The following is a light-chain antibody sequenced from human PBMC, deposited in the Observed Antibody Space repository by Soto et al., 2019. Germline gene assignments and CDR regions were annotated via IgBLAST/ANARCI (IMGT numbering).Light chain of an antibody. CDR3: HQRNK. CDR2: DTS. Sequence: DIVLTQSPATLSSSPGERVTLSCRASQSVDNFLAWYQQKPGQPPRLLIYDTSNRVTGIPARFSGSRSGTDFTLTISSLEPEDFAVYFCHQRNKFGQGTRLEI. CDR1: QSVDNF. J-gene: IGKJ5*01. V-gene: IGKV3-11*01.